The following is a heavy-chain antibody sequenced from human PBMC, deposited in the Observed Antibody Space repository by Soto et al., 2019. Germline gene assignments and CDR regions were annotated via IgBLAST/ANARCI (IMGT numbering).Heavy chain of an antibody. CDR3: ARDYGYSYGYYYGMDV. J-gene: IGHJ6*02. D-gene: IGHD5-18*01. Sequence: LRLSCAASGFTFSDYYMSWIRQAPGKGLEWVSYISSSSYTNYADSVKGRFTISRDNAKNSLYLQMNSLRAEDTAVYYCARDYGYSYGYYYGMDVWGQGTTVTVSS. CDR2: ISSSSYT. CDR1: GFTFSDYY. V-gene: IGHV3-11*06.